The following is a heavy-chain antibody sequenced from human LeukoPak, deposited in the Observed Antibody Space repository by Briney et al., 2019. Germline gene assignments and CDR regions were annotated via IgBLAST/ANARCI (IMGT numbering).Heavy chain of an antibody. J-gene: IGHJ6*03. V-gene: IGHV1-18*01. CDR1: GYTFTSYS. Sequence: ASVTVSCKASGYTFTSYSINWVRQAPGQGLEWMGWISVYNGNTNYVQKLQGRVTMTTDTSTSTAYMELRSLRSDDTAVYYCARGLGTDYYYYMDVWGKGTTVTVSS. D-gene: IGHD6-13*01. CDR3: ARGLGTDYYYYMDV. CDR2: ISVYNGNT.